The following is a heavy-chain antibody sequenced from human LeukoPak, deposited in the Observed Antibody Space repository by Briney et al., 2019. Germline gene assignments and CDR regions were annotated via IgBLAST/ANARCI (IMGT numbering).Heavy chain of an antibody. CDR3: ARDSVGVTNLDF. CDR2: INPKSGGA. Sequence: ASVKVSCKASGYTFADYYMHWVRQAPGQGLEWMGWINPKSGGANYAQKFQGRVTVTRDTSISTAYMKLSRLRSDDTAVYYCARDSVGVTNLDFWGQGTLVTVSS. CDR1: GYTFADYY. V-gene: IGHV1-2*02. J-gene: IGHJ4*02. D-gene: IGHD1-26*01.